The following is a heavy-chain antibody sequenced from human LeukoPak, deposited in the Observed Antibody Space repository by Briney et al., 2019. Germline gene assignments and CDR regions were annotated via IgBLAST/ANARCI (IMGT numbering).Heavy chain of an antibody. CDR2: ISGSGGST. V-gene: IGHV3-23*01. D-gene: IGHD6-13*01. Sequence: PGGSLRLSCAASGFTFSSYAMSWFRQAPGKGLEWVSSISGSGGSTYYADSVKGRFTISRDNSKNTLYLQMNSLRAEDTAVYYCAKGGAAAGTGYYYYYYMDVWGKGTTVTVSS. CDR1: GFTFSSYA. CDR3: AKGGAAAGTGYYYYYYMDV. J-gene: IGHJ6*03.